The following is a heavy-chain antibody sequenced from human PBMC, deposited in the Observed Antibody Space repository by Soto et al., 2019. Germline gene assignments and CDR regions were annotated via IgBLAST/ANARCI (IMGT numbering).Heavy chain of an antibody. CDR3: AKQNIVATILGWFDP. Sequence: PGGSLRLSCAASGFTFSSYAMSWVRPAPGKGLEWVSAISGSGGSTYYADSVKGRFTISRDNSKNTLYLQMNSLRAEDTAVYYCAKQNIVATILGWFDPWGQGTLVTVSS. CDR1: GFTFSSYA. CDR2: ISGSGGST. J-gene: IGHJ5*02. V-gene: IGHV3-23*01. D-gene: IGHD5-12*01.